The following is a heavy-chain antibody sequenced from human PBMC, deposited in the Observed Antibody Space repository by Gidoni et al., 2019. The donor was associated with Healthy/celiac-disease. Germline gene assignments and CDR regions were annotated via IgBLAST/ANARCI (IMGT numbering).Heavy chain of an antibody. D-gene: IGHD5-18*01. CDR1: GFSLSTSGMC. V-gene: IGHV2-70*15. CDR2: IDWDDDK. CDR3: ARITAMGYDAFDI. Sequence: QVTLRESGPALVKPTQTLTLTCTFSGFSLSTSGMCVSWIRQPPGKSLEWLARIDWDDDKYYSTSLKTRLTISKDTSKNQVVLTMTNMDPVDTATYYCARITAMGYDAFDIWGQGTMVTVSS. J-gene: IGHJ3*02.